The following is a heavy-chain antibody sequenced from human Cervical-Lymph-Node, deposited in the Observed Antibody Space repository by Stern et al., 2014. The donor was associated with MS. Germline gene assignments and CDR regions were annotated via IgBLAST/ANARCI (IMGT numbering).Heavy chain of an antibody. CDR2: IIPIFGTA. CDR1: GGTFSSYA. CDR3: ARVWGIVGATRYYYGMDV. Sequence: VHLVESGAEVKKPGSSVKVSCKASGGTFSSYAISWVRQAPGQGLEWMGGIIPIFGTANYAQRFQGRVTITADKSTSTAYMELSSLRSEDTAVYYCARVWGIVGATRYYYGMDVWGQGTTVTVSS. J-gene: IGHJ6*02. V-gene: IGHV1-69*06. D-gene: IGHD1-26*01.